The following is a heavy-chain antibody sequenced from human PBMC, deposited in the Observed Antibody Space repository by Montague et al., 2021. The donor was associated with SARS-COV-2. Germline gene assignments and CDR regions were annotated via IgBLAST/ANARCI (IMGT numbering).Heavy chain of an antibody. CDR2: IYYSGST. CDR3: ARDLWVWLSVERSFDS. Sequence: TLSLTCTVSGGSISSSSYYWGWIRQPPGKGLEWIGSIYYSGSTYXNPSLESRVTISVDTSKNQFSLKLSSVTAADTAVYYCARDLWVWLSVERSFDSWGQGTLGTVSS. V-gene: IGHV4-39*07. CDR1: GGSISSSSYY. D-gene: IGHD5-12*01. J-gene: IGHJ4*02.